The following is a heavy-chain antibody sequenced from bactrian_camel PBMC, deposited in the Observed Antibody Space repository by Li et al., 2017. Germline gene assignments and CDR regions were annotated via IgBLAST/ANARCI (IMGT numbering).Heavy chain of an antibody. CDR3: VAERPWKMGTCADNY. CDR2: IDNDGTT. CDR1: DDPTSKYYMDDTYC. Sequence: HVQLVESGGGSVQAGGSLRLACKVTDDPTSKYYMDDTYCMGWFRQAPGKEREEVAHIDNDGTTNYAHSVKGRFTLSQGNAKAPTIMLTLRMDSLNTEDTAMYYCVAERPWKMGTCADNYWGQGTQVTVS. J-gene: IGHJ4*01. D-gene: IGHD1*01. V-gene: IGHV3S53*01.